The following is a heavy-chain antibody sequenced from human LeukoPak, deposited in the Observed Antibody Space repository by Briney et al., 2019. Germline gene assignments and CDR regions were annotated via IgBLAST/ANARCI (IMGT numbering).Heavy chain of an antibody. J-gene: IGHJ4*02. D-gene: IGHD1-26*01. Sequence: GGSLRLSCAASGCTFSGYAMSWARQAPGKGLEWVSSLSGSGGSTDYADPVKGRFTISRDNSKNTMYLQMNSLRDEDTAVYYCTKGLGSGNYFDYWGQGTLVTVSS. V-gene: IGHV3-23*01. CDR1: GCTFSGYA. CDR3: TKGLGSGNYFDY. CDR2: LSGSGGST.